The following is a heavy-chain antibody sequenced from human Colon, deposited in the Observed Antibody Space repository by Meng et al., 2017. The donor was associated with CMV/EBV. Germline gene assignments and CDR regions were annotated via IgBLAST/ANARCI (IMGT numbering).Heavy chain of an antibody. CDR2: IRYDGSNK. CDR1: GFTFSSHG. D-gene: IGHD3-3*01. J-gene: IGHJ4*02. V-gene: IGHV3-30*02. CDR3: AKDQAGGYYDFWSGCDY. Sequence: GGPLRLSCAASGFTFSSHGMHWVRQAPGKGLEWVAFIRYDGSNKYYADSLKGRFTISRDNSKNTLYLQMNSLRPEDTAVYYCAKDQAGGYYDFWSGCDYWGQGTLVTVSS.